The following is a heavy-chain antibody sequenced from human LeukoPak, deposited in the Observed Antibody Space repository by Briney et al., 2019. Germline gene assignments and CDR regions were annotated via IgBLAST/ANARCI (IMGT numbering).Heavy chain of an antibody. Sequence: GESLKISCKGSGYSFTSYWIGWVRQMPGRGLEWMGVIYPGDSDTRYSPSFQGQVTFSADRSISTAYLQWSSLKAADTAMYYCARLGGVLAPFDPWGQGTLVTVSS. CDR1: GYSFTSYW. V-gene: IGHV5-51*01. J-gene: IGHJ5*02. CDR2: IYPGDSDT. CDR3: ARLGGVLAPFDP. D-gene: IGHD3-10*01.